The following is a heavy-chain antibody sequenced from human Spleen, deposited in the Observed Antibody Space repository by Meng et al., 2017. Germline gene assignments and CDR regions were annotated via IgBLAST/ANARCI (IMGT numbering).Heavy chain of an antibody. D-gene: IGHD4-17*01. V-gene: IGHV3-21*01. CDR3: ARGGDYGTFYYYYYAMDV. Sequence: GGSLRLSCAASGFTVSSNEMSWVRQAPGKGREWVSSISSSSSSIYYADSVKGRFTISRENAKNSLYLQMNSLRADDTAVYYCARGGDYGTFYYYYYAMDVWGQGTMVTVSS. CDR1: GFTVSSNE. CDR2: ISSSSSSI. J-gene: IGHJ6*02.